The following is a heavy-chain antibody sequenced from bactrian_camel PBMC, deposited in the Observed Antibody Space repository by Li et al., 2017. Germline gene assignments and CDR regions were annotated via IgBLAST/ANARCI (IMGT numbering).Heavy chain of an antibody. Sequence: VQLVESGGGLVQPGGSLRLSCAASGFTFSSHDMTWVRQAPGKGLEWVSAISGGGSTYYEDSVKGRFTISQDNTVNTVSVYLRMSSLKSEDTAVYYCAAFNGFPYSDPCGVWGQGTQVTVS. CDR2: ISGGGST. CDR1: GFTFSSHD. V-gene: IGHV3S40*01. J-gene: IGHJ4*01. CDR3: AAFNGFPYSDPCGV. D-gene: IGHD2*01.